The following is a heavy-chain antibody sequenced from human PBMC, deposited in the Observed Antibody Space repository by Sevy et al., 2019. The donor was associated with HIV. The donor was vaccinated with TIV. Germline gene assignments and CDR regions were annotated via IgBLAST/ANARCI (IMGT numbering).Heavy chain of an antibody. J-gene: IGHJ3*02. CDR2: IIPIFGTA. CDR1: GGTFSSYA. CDR3: ARDRRQLVLTGALDI. Sequence: ASVKVSCKASGGTFSSYAISWVRQAPGQGLEWMGGIIPIFGTANYALKFQGRVTITADESTSTAYMELSSLRSEDTAVYYCARDRRQLVLTGALDIWGQGTMVTVSS. D-gene: IGHD6-13*01. V-gene: IGHV1-69*13.